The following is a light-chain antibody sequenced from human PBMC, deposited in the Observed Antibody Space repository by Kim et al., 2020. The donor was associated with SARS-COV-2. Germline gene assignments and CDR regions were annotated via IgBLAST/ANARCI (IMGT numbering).Light chain of an antibody. CDR1: QNINNF. V-gene: IGKV1-39*01. Sequence: SASVGDRVTITCRARQNINNFLNWYQQKPGKAPKLLIYAASNLQSGVPSRFSGSGSGTDFTLTISSLQPEDFATYFCQQSYGTPYTFGQGTNLEI. CDR3: QQSYGTPYT. CDR2: AAS. J-gene: IGKJ2*01.